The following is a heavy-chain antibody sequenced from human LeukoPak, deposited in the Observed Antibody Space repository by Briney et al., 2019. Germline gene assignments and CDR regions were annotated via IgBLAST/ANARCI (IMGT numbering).Heavy chain of an antibody. Sequence: GASVKVSFKASGYTFTSYAMHWVRQAPGQRLEWMGWINAGNGNTKYSQKFQGRVTITRDTSTSTAYMELRSLRSDDTAVYYCATDDASNFWSGYYPGVFWGQGTLVTVSS. J-gene: IGHJ4*02. V-gene: IGHV1-3*01. D-gene: IGHD3-3*01. CDR3: ATDDASNFWSGYYPGVF. CDR1: GYTFTSYA. CDR2: INAGNGNT.